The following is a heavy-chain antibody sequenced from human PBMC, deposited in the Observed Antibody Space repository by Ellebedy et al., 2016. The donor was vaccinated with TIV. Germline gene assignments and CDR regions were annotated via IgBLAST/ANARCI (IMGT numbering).Heavy chain of an antibody. Sequence: GGSLRLXCAASGFTFSSYAMSWVRQAPGKGLEWVSAISGSGGSTYYADSVKGRFTISRDNSKNTLYLQMNSLRAEDTAVYYCAKDPRYFDWLLSYYYYYGMDVWGQGTTVTVSS. D-gene: IGHD3-9*01. V-gene: IGHV3-23*01. CDR3: AKDPRYFDWLLSYYYYYGMDV. J-gene: IGHJ6*02. CDR2: ISGSGGST. CDR1: GFTFSSYA.